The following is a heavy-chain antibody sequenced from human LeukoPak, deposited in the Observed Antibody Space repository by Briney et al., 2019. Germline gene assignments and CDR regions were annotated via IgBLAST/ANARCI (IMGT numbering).Heavy chain of an antibody. CDR3: ASSFPRRDDYISNYFDY. Sequence: PGGSLRLSCAASGFTFSTYSMNWVRQAPGRGLERVSSISSSGTYIYYADSMRGRFTISRDNSKNSLYLQMNSLRAEDTAVYYCASSFPRRDDYISNYFDYWGQGTLVTVSS. J-gene: IGHJ4*02. CDR1: GFTFSTYS. CDR2: ISSSGTYI. D-gene: IGHD5-24*01. V-gene: IGHV3-21*01.